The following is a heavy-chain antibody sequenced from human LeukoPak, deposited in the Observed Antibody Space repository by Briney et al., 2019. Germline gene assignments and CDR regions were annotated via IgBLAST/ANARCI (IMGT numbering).Heavy chain of an antibody. J-gene: IGHJ3*02. CDR1: GGSISSYY. Sequence: PSETLSLTCTVSGGSISSYYWSWIRQPPGKGLEWIGYIYYSGSTNYNPSLKSRVTISVDTSKNQFSLKLSSVTAADTAVYYCARDVLQAFDTWGQGTMVTVSS. CDR3: ARDVLQAFDT. D-gene: IGHD2-15*01. CDR2: IYYSGST. V-gene: IGHV4-59*01.